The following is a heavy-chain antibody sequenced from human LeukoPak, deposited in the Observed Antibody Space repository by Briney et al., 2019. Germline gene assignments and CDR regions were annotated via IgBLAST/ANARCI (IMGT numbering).Heavy chain of an antibody. CDR3: ARGVVPAAIFGYYYGMDV. Sequence: ASVKVSCKASGYTFTSYGISWVRQAPGQGLEWMGWISAYNGNTNYAQKLQGRVTMTTDTSTSTAYMELRSLRSDDTAVYYCARGVVPAAIFGYYYGMDVWGQGTMVTVSS. D-gene: IGHD2-2*01. J-gene: IGHJ6*02. CDR2: ISAYNGNT. V-gene: IGHV1-18*01. CDR1: GYTFTSYG.